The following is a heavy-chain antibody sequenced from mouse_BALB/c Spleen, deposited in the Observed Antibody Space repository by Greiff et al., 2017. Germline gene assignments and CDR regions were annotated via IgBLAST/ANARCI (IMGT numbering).Heavy chain of an antibody. V-gene: IGHV1-5*01. CDR3: TRTPYDYDVVMDY. Sequence: VQLQQSGTVLARPGASVKMSCKASGYSFTSYWMHWVKQRPGQGLEWIGAIYPGNSDTSYNQKFKGKAKLTAVTSASTAYMELSSLTNEDSAVYYCTRTPYDYDVVMDYWGQGTSVTVSS. J-gene: IGHJ4*01. CDR1: GYSFTSYW. CDR2: IYPGNSDT. D-gene: IGHD2-4*01.